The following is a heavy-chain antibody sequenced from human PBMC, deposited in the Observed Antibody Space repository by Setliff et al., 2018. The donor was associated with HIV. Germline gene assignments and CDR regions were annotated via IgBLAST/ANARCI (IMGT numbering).Heavy chain of an antibody. V-gene: IGHV4-61*02. J-gene: IGHJ6*02. CDR2: IYSSGST. CDR1: GGSISSGSYY. CDR3: AKERYDSSGYSIDHYGMDV. Sequence: PSETLSLTCTVSGGSISSGSYYWSWIRQPAGKGLEWIGRIYSSGSTNYNPSLKSRVTISVDTSKNQFSLKLSSVTAADTAVYYCAKERYDSSGYSIDHYGMDVWGQGTTVTAP. D-gene: IGHD3-22*01.